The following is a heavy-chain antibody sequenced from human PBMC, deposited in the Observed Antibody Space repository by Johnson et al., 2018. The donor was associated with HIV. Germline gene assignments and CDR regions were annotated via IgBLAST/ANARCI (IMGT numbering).Heavy chain of an antibody. D-gene: IGHD4-11*01. Sequence: QMLLVESGGGVVQPGRSLRLSCAASGFTFSSYAMHWVRQAPGKGLEWVAVISYDEIDKYYADSVTGRFTVSRDNSKNTLYLQMNSLRPEDTAVYYCAKVRSRWTTFDDAFDIWGQGTLVTVSS. CDR3: AKVRSRWTTFDDAFDI. CDR1: GFTFSSYA. CDR2: ISYDEIDK. V-gene: IGHV3-30*18. J-gene: IGHJ3*02.